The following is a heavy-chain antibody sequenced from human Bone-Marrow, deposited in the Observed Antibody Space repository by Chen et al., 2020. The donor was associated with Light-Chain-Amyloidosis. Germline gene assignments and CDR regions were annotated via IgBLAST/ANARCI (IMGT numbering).Heavy chain of an antibody. CDR1: GCPLEDFV. D-gene: IGHD4-17*01. V-gene: IGHV3-20*04. CDR3: VRGTVTTRYFDY. CDR2: INWNGGST. J-gene: IGHJ4*02. Sequence: EVQPVESGGGVVRPGGSLRLYCAASGCPLEDFVMSWVRQGPGKGLEWVCGINWNGGSTGYAASVKGRFTVSRDNAKNSLYLEMNSLRAEDTALYYCVRGTVTTRYFDYWGQGILVTVSS.